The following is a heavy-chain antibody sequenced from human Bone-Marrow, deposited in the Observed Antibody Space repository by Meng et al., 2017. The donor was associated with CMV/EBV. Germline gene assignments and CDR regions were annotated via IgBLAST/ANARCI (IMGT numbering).Heavy chain of an antibody. Sequence: GGSLRLSCAASGFSISSHWMSWVRQAPGKGPEWVAEINEDGSEKFYVGSVKGRFTISRDNAKNSLHLQMNSLGAEDTAVYYCVTWYSTWGQGTMVTVSS. CDR2: INEDGSEK. J-gene: IGHJ3*01. CDR3: VTWYST. D-gene: IGHD1-26*01. CDR1: GFSISSHW. V-gene: IGHV3-7*01.